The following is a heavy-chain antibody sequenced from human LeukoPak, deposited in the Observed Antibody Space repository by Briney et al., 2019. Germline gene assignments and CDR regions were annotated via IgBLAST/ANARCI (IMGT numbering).Heavy chain of an antibody. V-gene: IGHV4-61*01. CDR1: GGSVSSGTYY. CDR2: ISCSGTN. J-gene: IGHJ4*02. CDR3: AREPDRGDFDY. D-gene: IGHD1-14*01. Sequence: SETLSLICTVSGGSVSSGTYYWSWTRQPPGKELEWIGYISCSGTNNYNPSLKSRVTISKDTSKNQFSLKLTSVTAADTAVYYCAREPDRGDFDYWGRGILINVSS.